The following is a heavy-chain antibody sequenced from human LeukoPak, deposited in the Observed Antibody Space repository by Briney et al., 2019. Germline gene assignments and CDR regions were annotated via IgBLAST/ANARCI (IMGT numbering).Heavy chain of an antibody. J-gene: IGHJ4*02. D-gene: IGHD5-18*01. V-gene: IGHV4-4*09. Sequence: SETLSLTCTVSGGSISSYYWSWTRQPPGKGLEWIGYIYTSGSANYNPSLKSRVTISVDTSKNQFSLKLSSVTAADTAVYYCARGSRGYSYGYDYWGQGTLVTVSS. CDR1: GGSISSYY. CDR2: IYTSGSA. CDR3: ARGSRGYSYGYDY.